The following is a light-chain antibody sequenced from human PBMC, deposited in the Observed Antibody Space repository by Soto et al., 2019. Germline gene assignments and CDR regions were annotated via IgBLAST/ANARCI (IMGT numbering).Light chain of an antibody. CDR1: QSISRY. CDR2: GTS. CDR3: QQTFSTPLT. J-gene: IGKJ4*01. Sequence: DIQMTQSPSSLSASVGDRVTIPCRASQSISRYLNWYQQKPGKAPNLLIYGTSNLQSGVPSRFSGSGSGTDFTLTISSLQTEDFATYYCQQTFSTPLTFGAGTKVEIK. V-gene: IGKV1-39*01.